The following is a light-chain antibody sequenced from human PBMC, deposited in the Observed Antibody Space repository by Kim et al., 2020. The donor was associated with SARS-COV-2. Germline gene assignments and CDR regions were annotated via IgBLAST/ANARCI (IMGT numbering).Light chain of an antibody. CDR1: QSLTTSH. J-gene: IGKJ1*01. Sequence: PAEGATLSCRASQSLTTSHLAWYQQKPGQAPRLLSSGASSRATGIPDRFSGSGSGTDFTLTVSRLEPEDFAVYYCQQYERSRTFGQGTKLEI. CDR3: QQYERSRT. V-gene: IGKV3-20*01. CDR2: GAS.